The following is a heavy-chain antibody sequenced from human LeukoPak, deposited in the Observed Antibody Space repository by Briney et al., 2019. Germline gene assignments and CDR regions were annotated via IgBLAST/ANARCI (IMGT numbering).Heavy chain of an antibody. J-gene: IGHJ4*02. CDR3: ARGGYSGFDPFDY. D-gene: IGHD5-12*01. V-gene: IGHV1-2*02. Sequence: ASVKVSCKASGYTFTGYYMHWVRQAPGQGLEWMGWINPISDVTNFAQNFLGRVSMSRDTSIRTAYLDMYSLTFDDTAVFYCARGGYSGFDPFDYWGQGTLVTVSS. CDR1: GYTFTGYY. CDR2: INPISDVT.